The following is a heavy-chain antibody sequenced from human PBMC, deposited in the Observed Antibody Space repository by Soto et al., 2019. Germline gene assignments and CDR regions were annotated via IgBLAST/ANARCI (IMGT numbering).Heavy chain of an antibody. CDR2: ISYSGST. V-gene: IGHV4-61*01. J-gene: IGHJ5*02. CDR1: GGSVSSGSYY. CDR3: ARGAGIYTYGGWFDP. D-gene: IGHD6-13*01. Sequence: SETLSLTFTVSGGSVSSGSYYWSWIRQPPGKGLEWIGYISYSGSTNYNPSLKSRVTISVDTSKNQFSLKLSSVTAADTAVYYCARGAGIYTYGGWFDPWGQGTLVTVSS.